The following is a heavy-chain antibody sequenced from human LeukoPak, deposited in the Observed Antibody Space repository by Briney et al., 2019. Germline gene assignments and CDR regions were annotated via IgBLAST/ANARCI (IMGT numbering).Heavy chain of an antibody. J-gene: IGHJ4*02. D-gene: IGHD6-13*01. CDR1: GFSFSSYG. Sequence: HPGGSLRLSCAASGFSFSSYGMHWVRQAPGKGLEWVAVIWSDGSNENYADSVKGRFTISRDNSKNTLYLQMNSLRAEDTAVYYCARDQGSSPFDYWGQGTLVTVSS. CDR3: ARDQGSSPFDY. CDR2: IWSDGSNE. V-gene: IGHV3-33*01.